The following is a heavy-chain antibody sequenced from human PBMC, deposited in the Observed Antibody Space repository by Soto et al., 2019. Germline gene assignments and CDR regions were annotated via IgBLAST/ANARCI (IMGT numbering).Heavy chain of an antibody. D-gene: IGHD2-15*01. CDR2: ISGSGDSR. CDR1: GLTFSSYA. J-gene: IGHJ4*02. CDR3: AQARRYCSSTSCYCSGGNCYSFDY. Sequence: EVQLLESGGGLVQPGGSLRLSCTASGLTFSSYAMTWVRQAPGKGLEWVSAISGSGDSRYYADSVKGRFTISRDNSKNTLYLQLNSLRAEDTALYYCAQARRYCSSTSCYCSGGNCYSFDYWGQGTLVTVSS. V-gene: IGHV3-23*01.